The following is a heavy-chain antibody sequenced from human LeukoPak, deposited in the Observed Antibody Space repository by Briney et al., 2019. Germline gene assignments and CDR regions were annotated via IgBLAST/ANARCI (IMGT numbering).Heavy chain of an antibody. D-gene: IGHD3-3*01. CDR1: GYTFIGYY. CDR3: ARDYDFWSGYYTGMTFDY. J-gene: IGHJ4*02. CDR2: INPRSGDT. V-gene: IGHV1-2*02. Sequence: GASVKVSCKASGYTFIGYYMQWVRQAPGQGLEWMGWINPRSGDTKYAQKFQGKVTMTRDTSIDTVYMELSNLTSDDTAMYYCARDYDFWSGYYTGMTFDYWGQGALVTVSS.